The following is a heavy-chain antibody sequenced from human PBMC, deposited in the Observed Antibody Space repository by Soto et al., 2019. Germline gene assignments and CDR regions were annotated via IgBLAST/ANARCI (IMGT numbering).Heavy chain of an antibody. CDR3: ARATAVLNVVDI. V-gene: IGHV4-59*01. CDR2: IYYSGST. D-gene: IGHD2-21*01. J-gene: IGHJ3*02. CDR1: GASITTYY. Sequence: QVQLQESGPGLVKPSETLSLTCTVSGASITTYYWTWIRQPPGKGLEWIGYIYYSGSTNYNPSLKSRVSMSVDTSKNQFSLKLSFVTAVDAAFYYCARATAVLNVVDIWGQGTMVTVSS.